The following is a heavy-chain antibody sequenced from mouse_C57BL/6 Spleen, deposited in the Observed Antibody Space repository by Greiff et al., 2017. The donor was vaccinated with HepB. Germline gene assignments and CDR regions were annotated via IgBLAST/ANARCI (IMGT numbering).Heavy chain of an antibody. D-gene: IGHD2-3*01. V-gene: IGHV1-64*01. J-gene: IGHJ3*01. CDR2: IHPNSGST. CDR3: ARDDGYRAWFAY. Sequence: QVQLQQPGAELVKPGASVKLSCKASGYTFTSYWMHWVKQRPGQGLEWIGMIHPNSGSTNYNEKFKSKATLTVDKSSSTAYMQLSSLTSEDSAVYYCARDDGYRAWFAYWGQGTLVTVSA. CDR1: GYTFTSYW.